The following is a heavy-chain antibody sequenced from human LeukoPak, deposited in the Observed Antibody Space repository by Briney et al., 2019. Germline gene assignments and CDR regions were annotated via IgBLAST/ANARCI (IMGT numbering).Heavy chain of an antibody. D-gene: IGHD3-9*01. Sequence: SETLSLTCTVSGGSISSYYWSWIRQPPGKGLEWIGYIYYSGSTNYNPSLKSRVTISVDTSKNQFSLKLSSVTAADTAVYYCAREDPVLRYFELWGQGTLVTVSS. CDR2: IYYSGST. J-gene: IGHJ4*02. CDR3: AREDPVLRYFEL. CDR1: GGSISSYY. V-gene: IGHV4-59*01.